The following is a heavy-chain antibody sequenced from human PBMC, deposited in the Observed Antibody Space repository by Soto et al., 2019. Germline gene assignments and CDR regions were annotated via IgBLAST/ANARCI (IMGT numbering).Heavy chain of an antibody. D-gene: IGHD5-12*01. J-gene: IGHJ4*02. CDR1: GWSINTYY. Sequence: PSETLSLTCTVSGWSINTYYWSWIRQPPGKGLEWIGYIYYRANPNYNPSLKSRVTISQDTPKNQFSLKLSSVTAADTAVYYCARHYGDGYDYVDYWGQGTLVTVSS. CDR2: IYYRANP. V-gene: IGHV4-59*08. CDR3: ARHYGDGYDYVDY.